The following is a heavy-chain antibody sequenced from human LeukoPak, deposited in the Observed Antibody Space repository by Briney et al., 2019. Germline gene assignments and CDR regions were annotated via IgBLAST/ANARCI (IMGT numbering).Heavy chain of an antibody. CDR1: GYTFTSYG. V-gene: IGHV1-18*04. J-gene: IGHJ5*02. D-gene: IGHD2-2*01. Sequence: ASVKVSCKASGYTFTSYGISWVRQAPGQGLEWMGWISAYNGNTNYAQKLQGRVTMTTDTSTSTAYMELRSLRSDDTAVYYCAGDKPVVPAATLNWFDPWGKGTLVTVSS. CDR2: ISAYNGNT. CDR3: AGDKPVVPAATLNWFDP.